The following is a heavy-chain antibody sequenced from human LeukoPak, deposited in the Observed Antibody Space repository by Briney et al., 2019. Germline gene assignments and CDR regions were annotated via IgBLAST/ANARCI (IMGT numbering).Heavy chain of an antibody. J-gene: IGHJ4*02. CDR1: GDSVSSNSAA. CDR3: ARAGYSGSYYVPDYFDY. V-gene: IGHV6-1*01. Sequence: SQTLSLTCAISGDSVSSNSAAWNWIRQSPSRGLEWLGRTYYRSKWYNDYAVSVKSRITINPDTSKNQFSLQLNSVTPEDTAVYYCARAGYSGSYYVPDYFDYWGQGTLVTVSS. CDR2: TYYRSKWYN. D-gene: IGHD1-26*01.